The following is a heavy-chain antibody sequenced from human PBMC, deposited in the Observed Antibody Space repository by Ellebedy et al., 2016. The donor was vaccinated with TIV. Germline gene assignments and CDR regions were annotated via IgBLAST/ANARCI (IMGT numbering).Heavy chain of an antibody. CDR3: ARRRRGYYSDYYFDY. CDR2: ITSDSASI. CDR1: GFTFSSYS. J-gene: IGHJ4*02. D-gene: IGHD3-22*01. Sequence: GESLKISXAASGFTFSSYSMNWVRQAPGKGLEWVAHITSDSASIFYADSVKGRFIISRDNAENSLHLQMNSLRDEDTAVYYCARRRRGYYSDYYFDYWGQGTLVTVSS. V-gene: IGHV3-48*02.